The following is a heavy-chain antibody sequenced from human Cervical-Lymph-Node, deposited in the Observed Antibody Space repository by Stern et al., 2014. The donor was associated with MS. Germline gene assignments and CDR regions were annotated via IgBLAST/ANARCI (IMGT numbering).Heavy chain of an antibody. Sequence: EVQLVESGGGLVQPGGSLRLSCASSGFTFSSHDMHWVRQATGKVLAWVSAIGTAGDTYYPGSVKGRFTISRENAKNSLYLQRNSLRAGDTAVYYCARGTHCSGGSCYSSDYFDYWGQGTLVTVSS. CDR2: IGTAGDT. CDR3: ARGTHCSGGSCYSSDYFDY. V-gene: IGHV3-13*01. D-gene: IGHD2-15*01. J-gene: IGHJ4*02. CDR1: GFTFSSHD.